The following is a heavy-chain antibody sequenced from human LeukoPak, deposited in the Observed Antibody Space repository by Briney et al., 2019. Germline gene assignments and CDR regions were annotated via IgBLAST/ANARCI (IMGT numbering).Heavy chain of an antibody. CDR3: AGGYGSYSPDY. Sequence: GGSLRLSCAASGFTFSTFEVSWVRQAPGKGLEWVSYISSSGDTRFYADSVKGRFTISRDNAKNSLFLQMNSLRVEDTALYFCAGGYGSYSPDYWGQGTRVTVS. CDR2: ISSSGDTR. V-gene: IGHV3-48*03. J-gene: IGHJ4*02. D-gene: IGHD1-26*01. CDR1: GFTFSTFE.